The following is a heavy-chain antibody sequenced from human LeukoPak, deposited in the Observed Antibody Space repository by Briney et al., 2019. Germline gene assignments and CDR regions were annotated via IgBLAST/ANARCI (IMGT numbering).Heavy chain of an antibody. V-gene: IGHV4-61*02. CDR1: GGSISSGTYY. CDR2: IYPSGTT. CDR3: ARHSAHSSTNDAFDI. Sequence: SETLSLTCTVSGGSISSGTYYWSRIRQPAGKGLEWIGRIYPSGTTNYSPSLKSRVTISEDMSKNQFSLKLTSVTAADTAVYYCARHSAHSSTNDAFDIWGQGTMVTVSS. D-gene: IGHD6-13*01. J-gene: IGHJ3*02.